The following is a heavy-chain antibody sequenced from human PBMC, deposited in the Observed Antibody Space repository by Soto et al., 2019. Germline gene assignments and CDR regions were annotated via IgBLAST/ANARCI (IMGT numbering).Heavy chain of an antibody. V-gene: IGHV4-59*01. CDR1: GGSISSYY. Sequence: QVQLQESGPGLVKPSETLSLTCTVSGGSISSYYWSWIRQPPGKGLEWIGYIYYSGSTTYNPSLKSRVPISVDTSKTQFSLKLSSVTAADTAVYYCARGLGDNWFDPWGQGTLVTVSS. CDR2: IYYSGST. D-gene: IGHD3-16*01. J-gene: IGHJ5*02. CDR3: ARGLGDNWFDP.